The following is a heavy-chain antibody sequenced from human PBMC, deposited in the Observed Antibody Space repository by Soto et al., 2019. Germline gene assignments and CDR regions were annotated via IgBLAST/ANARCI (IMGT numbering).Heavy chain of an antibody. CDR1: GYSFTANS. CDR3: ARDHNYGDYVFHYFDY. CDR2: ISAYNGNT. Sequence: ASVKVSCKAAGYSFTANSMHWVRQAPGQGLEWMGWISAYNGNTNYAQKLQGRVTMTTDTSTSTAYMELRSLRSDDTAVYYCARDHNYGDYVFHYFDYWGQGTLVTVSS. V-gene: IGHV1-18*04. J-gene: IGHJ4*02. D-gene: IGHD4-17*01.